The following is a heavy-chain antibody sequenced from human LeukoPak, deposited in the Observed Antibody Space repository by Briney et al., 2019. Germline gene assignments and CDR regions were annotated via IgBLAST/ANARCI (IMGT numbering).Heavy chain of an antibody. D-gene: IGHD4-17*01. CDR1: GFTFSSYE. CDR2: ISSSGSTI. V-gene: IGHV3-48*03. J-gene: IGHJ4*02. Sequence: PGGSLRLSCAASGFTFSSYEMNWVRQAPGKGLEWVSYISSSGSTIYYADSVKGRFTISRDNAKNSLYLQMNSLRAEDTAVYYCARVVPPTSLRGGDYWGQGTLVTVSS. CDR3: ARVVPPTSLRGGDY.